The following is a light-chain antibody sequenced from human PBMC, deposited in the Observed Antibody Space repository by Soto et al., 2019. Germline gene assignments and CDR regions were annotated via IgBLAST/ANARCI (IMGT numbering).Light chain of an antibody. Sequence: LTQPPSVSGSPGQSVTISCTGTTSDVGTYNRVSWYQQPPGKAPKLMIYEVTNRPSGVSNRFSGSKSVNTAPLTISGLQPEDEADYYCSSYTSSSTPDVFGTGTKVTVL. V-gene: IGLV2-18*02. CDR2: EVT. CDR3: SSYTSSSTPDV. CDR1: TSDVGTYNR. J-gene: IGLJ1*01.